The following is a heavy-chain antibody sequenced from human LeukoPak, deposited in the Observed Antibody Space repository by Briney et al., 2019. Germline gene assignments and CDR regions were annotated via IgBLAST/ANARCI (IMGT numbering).Heavy chain of an antibody. D-gene: IGHD3-10*01. CDR2: INPNSGGT. CDR3: ARDLGTYYYDFDY. Sequence: ASVKVSCKASGYTFTGYYMHWVRQAPGQGLEWTGWINPNSGGTNYAQKFQGRVTMTRDTSISTAYMELSRLRSDDTAVYYCARDLGTYYYDFDYWGQGTLVTVSS. V-gene: IGHV1-2*02. J-gene: IGHJ4*02. CDR1: GYTFTGYY.